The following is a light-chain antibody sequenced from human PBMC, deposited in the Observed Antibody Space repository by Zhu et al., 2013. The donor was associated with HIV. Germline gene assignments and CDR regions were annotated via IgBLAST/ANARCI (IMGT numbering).Light chain of an antibody. CDR2: GAS. CDR3: QQYSDLPRT. CDR1: QSINNNF. J-gene: IGKJ1*01. V-gene: IGKV3-20*01. Sequence: EIVLTQSPGTLSLSPGERGTLSCRASQSINNNFLAWFQQKNGQAPRLLIYGASSRATGIPDRFNGSGSGTDFTLTITRLEPADFALYYCQQYSDLPRTFGQGTKVEIK.